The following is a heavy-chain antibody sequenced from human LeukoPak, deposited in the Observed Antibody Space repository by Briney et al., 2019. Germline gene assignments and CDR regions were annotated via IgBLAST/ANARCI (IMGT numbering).Heavy chain of an antibody. D-gene: IGHD5-18*01. J-gene: IGHJ4*02. CDR2: INPNSGGT. CDR1: GYTFTGYY. CDR3: ATISGYSYGYNLDY. V-gene: IGHV1-2*02. Sequence: ASVKVSCKASGYTFTGYYMHWVRQAPGQGLEWMGWINPNSGGTNYAQKFQGRVTMTRDTSISTAYMKLSRLRSDDTAVYYCATISGYSYGYNLDYWGQGTLVTVSS.